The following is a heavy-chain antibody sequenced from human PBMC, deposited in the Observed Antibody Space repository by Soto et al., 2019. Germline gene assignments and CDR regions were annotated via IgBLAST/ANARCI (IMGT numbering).Heavy chain of an antibody. D-gene: IGHD3-9*01. CDR2: ISYDGSNK. CDR1: GFTFSSYA. V-gene: IGHV3-30-3*01. Sequence: QVQLVESGGGVVQPGRSLRLSCAASGFTFSSYAMHWVRQAPGKGLEWVAVISYDGSNKYYADSVKGRFTISRDNSKNTLYLQMNSLGAEDTAVYYCARPYYDILTGGAGIQHWGQGTLVTVSS. CDR3: ARPYYDILTGGAGIQH. J-gene: IGHJ1*01.